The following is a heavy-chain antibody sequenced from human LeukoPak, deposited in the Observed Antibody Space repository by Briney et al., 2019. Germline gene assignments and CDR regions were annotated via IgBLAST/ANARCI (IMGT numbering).Heavy chain of an antibody. CDR3: AKESMGYYFDY. D-gene: IGHD1-26*01. CDR1: GFTFSSYG. V-gene: IGHV3-30*18. CDR2: ISYDGSNK. Sequence: AGALRLSCAASGFTFSSYGMHWVRQAPGKGLDWVAVISYDGSNKYYADSVKGRFTISRDNSKNTLYLQMNSLRAEDTAVYYCAKESMGYYFDYWGQGTLVTVSS. J-gene: IGHJ4*02.